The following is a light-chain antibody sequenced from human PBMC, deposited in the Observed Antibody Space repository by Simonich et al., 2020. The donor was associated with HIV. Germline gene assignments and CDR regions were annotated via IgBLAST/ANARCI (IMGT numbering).Light chain of an antibody. CDR2: WAS. J-gene: IGKJ4*01. Sequence: DIVMTQSPDSLAVSLGERATINCKSSQSVLYSSNNKNYLAWYQHKPGQPPQLLIYWASTRESGVPDRFSGSGSGTDFALTISSLQAEDEAVYYCQQYYGPPLTFGGGTKVEIK. V-gene: IGKV4-1*01. CDR1: QSVLYSSNNKNY. CDR3: QQYYGPPLT.